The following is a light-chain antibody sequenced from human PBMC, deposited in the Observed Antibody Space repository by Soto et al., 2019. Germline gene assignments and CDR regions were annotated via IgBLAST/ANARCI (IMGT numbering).Light chain of an antibody. CDR1: NIGNNA. J-gene: IGLJ3*02. Sequence: NIGNNAVNWYNQLPVKPPKLLVPYDDRVPSWVSDLFSGSKAGNSASLGISELQSEYEADYYCAAWDDILSGPLFGGGTKVTVL. CDR3: AAWDDILSGPL. CDR2: YDD. V-gene: IGLV1-36*01.